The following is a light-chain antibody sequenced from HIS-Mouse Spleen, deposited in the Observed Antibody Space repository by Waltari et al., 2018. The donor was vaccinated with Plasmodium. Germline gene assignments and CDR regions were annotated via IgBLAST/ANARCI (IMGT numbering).Light chain of an antibody. Sequence: SYQLTQPHSVSVSPGHTARITCSRDALPNKSASVYQQKSGQDPVLVIYEDSKRPSGIPERFSGSSSGTMATLTISGAQVEDEADYYCYSTDSSGNHRVFGGGTKLTVL. CDR2: EDS. CDR3: YSTDSSGNHRV. CDR1: ALPNKS. V-gene: IGLV3-10*01. J-gene: IGLJ3*02.